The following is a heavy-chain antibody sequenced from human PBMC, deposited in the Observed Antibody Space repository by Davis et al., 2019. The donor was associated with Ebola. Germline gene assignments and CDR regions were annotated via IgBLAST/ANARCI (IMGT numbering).Heavy chain of an antibody. J-gene: IGHJ4*02. CDR3: AKDRRPTLQTSGDYHFDS. D-gene: IGHD4-17*01. Sequence: GESLKISCAASGFTFNNYALSWVRQAPGKGLEWVSGISGSGQTTYYADSVKGRFTISRDNSKSTLYLQMNSLRGEDTAVYFCAKDRRPTLQTSGDYHFDSWGQGTLVSVS. V-gene: IGHV3-23*01. CDR2: ISGSGQTT. CDR1: GFTFNNYA.